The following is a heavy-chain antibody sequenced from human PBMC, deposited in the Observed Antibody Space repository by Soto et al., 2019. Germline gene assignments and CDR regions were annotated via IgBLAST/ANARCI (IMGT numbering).Heavy chain of an antibody. J-gene: IGHJ4*02. CDR3: AGSGARLGMIVVDFEN. CDR2: IIPMFGTA. V-gene: IGHV1-69*13. D-gene: IGHD3-22*01. CDR1: GNTFSNYA. Sequence: SVKVACKASGNTFSNYAISWVRQAPGQGLEWMGGIIPMFGTANLAQKFQGRVTITADECTATAYMELSSLRSEDTAVYYCAGSGARLGMIVVDFENWDQETLVTVSS.